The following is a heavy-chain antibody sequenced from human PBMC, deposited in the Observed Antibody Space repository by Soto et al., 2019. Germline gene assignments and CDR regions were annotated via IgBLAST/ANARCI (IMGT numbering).Heavy chain of an antibody. Sequence: EASVKVSCKTSGYSLSSFGFSWVRQAPGEGLEWIGWVSGHTGDTSYAQKVQGRVTMTADTSTNTAFMELRSLRSDDTAVYYCSRFELLAE. J-gene: IGHJ1*01. V-gene: IGHV1-18*04. CDR1: GYSLSSFG. D-gene: IGHD1-26*01. CDR3: SRFELLAE. CDR2: VSGHTGDT.